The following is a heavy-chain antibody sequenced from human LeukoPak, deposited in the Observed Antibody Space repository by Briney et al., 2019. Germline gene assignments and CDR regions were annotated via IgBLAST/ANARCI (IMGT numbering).Heavy chain of an antibody. Sequence: HPGGSLRLSCAASGLTFSSYAMSWVHQAPGKGLEWVSSICGNNNGTYYADSVKGRFTISRDNSKNTLYLQMNSLRAEDTAVYYCAKGGGGGCASRLADWGQGTRVTVSS. V-gene: IGHV3-23*01. CDR2: ICGNNNGT. CDR1: GLTFSSYA. D-gene: IGHD2-15*01. J-gene: IGHJ4*02. CDR3: AKGGGGGCASRLAD.